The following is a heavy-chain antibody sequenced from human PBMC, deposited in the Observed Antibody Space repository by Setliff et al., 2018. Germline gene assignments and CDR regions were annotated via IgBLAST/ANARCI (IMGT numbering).Heavy chain of an antibody. CDR3: ARGPRGYGSGSYYATEYFQH. D-gene: IGHD3-10*01. Sequence: PSETLSLTCTVSGGSISSYSWSWIRQPPGKGLECIGYIYTTGSTTYNPSLKSRVTISVDTSKNQFSLKLSSVTAADTAVYYCARGPRGYGSGSYYATEYFQHWGQGTLVTVSS. CDR2: IYTTGST. V-gene: IGHV4-4*08. J-gene: IGHJ1*01. CDR1: GGSISSYS.